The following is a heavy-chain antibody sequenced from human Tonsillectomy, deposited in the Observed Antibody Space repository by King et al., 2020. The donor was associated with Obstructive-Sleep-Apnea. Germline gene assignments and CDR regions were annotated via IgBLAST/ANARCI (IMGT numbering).Heavy chain of an antibody. CDR3: ARYSSGWYMNY. J-gene: IGHJ4*02. Sequence: VQLVESGGGLVKPGGSLRLSCAASGFTFSSYSMNWVRQAPGEGLEWFSSISSSSSYIYYADSVKGRFTISRDNAKNSLYLQMNSLRAEDTAVYYCARYSSGWYMNYWGQGTLVTVSS. D-gene: IGHD6-19*01. CDR1: GFTFSSYS. V-gene: IGHV3-21*01. CDR2: ISSSSSYI.